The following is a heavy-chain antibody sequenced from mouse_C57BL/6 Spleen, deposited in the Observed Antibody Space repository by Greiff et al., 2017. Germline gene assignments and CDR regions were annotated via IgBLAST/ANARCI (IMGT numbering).Heavy chain of an antibody. CDR2: IRSKSNNYAT. Sequence: EVQLVESGGGLVQPKGSLKLSCAASGFSFNTYAMNWVRQAPGKGLEWVARIRSKSNNYATYYADSVKDRFTISRDDSESMLYLQRKNLKTEDTAMYYCVRNYYGSSGFDYWGQGTTLTVSS. CDR3: VRNYYGSSGFDY. CDR1: GFSFNTYA. V-gene: IGHV10-1*01. D-gene: IGHD1-1*01. J-gene: IGHJ2*01.